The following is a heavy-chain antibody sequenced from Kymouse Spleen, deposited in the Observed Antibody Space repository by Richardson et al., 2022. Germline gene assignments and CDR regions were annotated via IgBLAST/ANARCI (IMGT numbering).Heavy chain of an antibody. CDR3: TTPHYDILTGDY. V-gene: IGHV3-15*01. CDR2: IKSKTDGGTT. CDR1: GFTFSNAW. D-gene: IGHD3-9*01. J-gene: IGHJ4*02. Sequence: EVQLVESGGGLVKPGGSLRLSCAASGFTFSNAWMSWVRQAPGKGLEWVGRIKSKTDGGTTDYAAPVKGRFTISRDDSKNTLYLQMNSLKTEDTAVYYCTTPHYDILTGDYWGQGTLVTVSS.